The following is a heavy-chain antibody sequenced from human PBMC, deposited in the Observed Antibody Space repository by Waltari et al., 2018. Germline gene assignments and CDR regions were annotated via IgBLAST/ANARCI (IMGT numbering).Heavy chain of an antibody. D-gene: IGHD5-12*01. CDR3: AREESGYVGGMDV. CDR1: GFTFSSYS. CDR2: ISSSSSYI. Sequence: EVQLVESGGGLVKPGGSLRLSCAASGFTFSSYSMNWVRRAPGKGLEWVSSISSSSSYIYYADSVKGRFTISRDNAKNSLYLQMNSLRAEDTAVYYCAREESGYVGGMDVWGQGTTVTVSS. J-gene: IGHJ6*02. V-gene: IGHV3-21*01.